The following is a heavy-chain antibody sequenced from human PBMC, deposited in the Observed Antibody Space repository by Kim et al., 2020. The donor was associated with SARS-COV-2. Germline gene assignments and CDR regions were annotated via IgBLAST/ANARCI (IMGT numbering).Heavy chain of an antibody. CDR1: GFTFSSYS. Sequence: GGSLRLSCAASGFTFSSYSMNWVRQAPGKGLEWVSSISSSSSYIYYADSVKGRFTISRDNAKNSLYLQMNSLRAEDTAVYYCARDWAGFGEFNNWFDPWGQGTLVTVSS. V-gene: IGHV3-21*01. CDR3: ARDWAGFGEFNNWFDP. J-gene: IGHJ5*02. CDR2: ISSSSSYI. D-gene: IGHD3-10*01.